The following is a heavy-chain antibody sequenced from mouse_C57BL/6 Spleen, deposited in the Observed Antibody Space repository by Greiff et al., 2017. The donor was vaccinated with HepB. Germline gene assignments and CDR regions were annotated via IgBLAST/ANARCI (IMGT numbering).Heavy chain of an antibody. J-gene: IGHJ3*01. V-gene: IGHV1-82*01. CDR2: IYPGDGDT. CDR3: ARMGTGTGWFAY. Sequence: VQLQQSGPELVKPGASVKISCKASGYAFSSSWMNWVKQRPGKGLEWIGRIYPGDGDTNYNGKFKGKATLTADKSSSTAYMQLSSLTSEDSAVYFCARMGTGTGWFAYWSQGTLVTVSA. D-gene: IGHD4-1*01. CDR1: GYAFSSSW.